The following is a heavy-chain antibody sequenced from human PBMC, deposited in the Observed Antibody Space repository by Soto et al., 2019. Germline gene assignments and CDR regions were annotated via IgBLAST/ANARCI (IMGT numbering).Heavy chain of an antibody. D-gene: IGHD4-17*01. Sequence: GGSLRLSCAASGFTFSSNGMSWVRQAPGKGLEWVSVISGSGGSTFYADSVKGRFTISRDNSKNTVHLQMNSLRAEDTAVYYCAKDRGFYGDPFDYWGQGTLVTVPQ. V-gene: IGHV3-23*01. CDR1: GFTFSSNG. J-gene: IGHJ4*02. CDR3: AKDRGFYGDPFDY. CDR2: ISGSGGST.